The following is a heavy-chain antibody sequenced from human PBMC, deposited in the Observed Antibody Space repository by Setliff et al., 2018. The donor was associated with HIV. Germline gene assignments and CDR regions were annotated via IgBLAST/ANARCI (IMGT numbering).Heavy chain of an antibody. V-gene: IGHV4-61*02. CDR1: GGSISSGSYY. CDR3: ARSARVGYYDSSGYS. CDR2: IYTSGST. D-gene: IGHD3-22*01. J-gene: IGHJ4*02. Sequence: SETLSLTCTVSGGSISSGSYYWSWIRQPAGKGLEWIGRIYTSGSTNNNPSLKSRVTISVDTSKNQFSLKLSAVTAADTAVYYCARSARVGYYDSSGYSWGQGTLVTVSS.